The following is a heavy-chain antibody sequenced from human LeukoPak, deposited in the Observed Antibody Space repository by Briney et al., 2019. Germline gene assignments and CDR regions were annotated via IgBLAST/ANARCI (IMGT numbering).Heavy chain of an antibody. CDR1: GFTFSSYG. CDR3: AKSSYRAYGDDAFDI. V-gene: IGHV3-30*18. CDR2: ISYDGSNK. Sequence: GGSLRLSCAASGFTFSSYGMHWVRQAPGKGLEWVPVISYDGSNKYYADSVKGRFTISRDNSKNTLYLQMNSLRAEDTAVYYCAKSSYRAYGDDAFDIWGQGTMVTVSS. D-gene: IGHD3-10*01. J-gene: IGHJ3*02.